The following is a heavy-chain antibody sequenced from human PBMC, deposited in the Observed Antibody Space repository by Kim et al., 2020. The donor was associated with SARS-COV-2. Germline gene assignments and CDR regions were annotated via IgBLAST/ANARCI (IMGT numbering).Heavy chain of an antibody. D-gene: IGHD3-22*01. CDR2: IYPADSYS. CDR3: ARHLKYFYDTSGYYYFD. V-gene: IGHV5-51*01. Sequence: GESLKISCKGSGYMFASHWIAWVRQMPGKGLEWMGIIYPADSYSRYSPSFQGQVTISVDKSSSTAYLQWSSLKASDTAMYFCARHLKYFYDTSGYYYFD. J-gene: IGHJ4*01. CDR1: GYMFASHW.